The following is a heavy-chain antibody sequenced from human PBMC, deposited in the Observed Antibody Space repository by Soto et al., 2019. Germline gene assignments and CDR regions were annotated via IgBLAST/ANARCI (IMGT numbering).Heavy chain of an antibody. CDR3: AGDGGITIFGVYYYYGMDV. CDR1: GGSISSYY. Sequence: SETLSLTCTVSGGSISSYYWSWIRQPPGKGLEWIGYIYYSGSTNYNPSLKSRVTISVDTSKNQFSLKLSSMTAADTAVYYCAGDGGITIFGVYYYYGMDVWGQGTTVTVSS. V-gene: IGHV4-59*01. D-gene: IGHD3-3*01. CDR2: IYYSGST. J-gene: IGHJ6*02.